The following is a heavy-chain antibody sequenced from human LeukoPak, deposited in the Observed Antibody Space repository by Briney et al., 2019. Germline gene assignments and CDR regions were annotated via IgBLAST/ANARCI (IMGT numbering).Heavy chain of an antibody. CDR1: GYTVTSYG. J-gene: IGHJ6*03. V-gene: IGHV1-18*01. CDR3: ARGVIVDPYYYYYMDV. CDR2: ISSYNGNT. D-gene: IGHD2-21*01. Sequence: ASVKVSCKASGYTVTSYGISWVRQAPGQGLESMGWISSYNGNTDYAQKFQGRVTMTTDTSTSTAYMELRSLRSDDTAVYYCARGVIVDPYYYYYMDVWGKGTTVTVSS.